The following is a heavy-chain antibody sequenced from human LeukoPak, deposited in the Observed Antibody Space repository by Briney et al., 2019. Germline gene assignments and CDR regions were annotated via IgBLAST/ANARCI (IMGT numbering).Heavy chain of an antibody. D-gene: IGHD6-13*01. CDR3: ARDFHSSSWYDWFDP. V-gene: IGHV4-4*07. CDR2: IYTSGST. Sequence: SETLSLTCTVSGGSISSYYWSWIRQPAGKGLEWIGRIYTSGSTDYNPSLKSRVTMSVDTSKNQFSLKLSSVTAADTAVYYCARDFHSSSWYDWFDPWGQGTLVTVSS. J-gene: IGHJ5*02. CDR1: GGSISSYY.